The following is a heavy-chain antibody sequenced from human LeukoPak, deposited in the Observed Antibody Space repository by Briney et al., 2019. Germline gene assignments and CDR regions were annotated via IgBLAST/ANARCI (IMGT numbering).Heavy chain of an antibody. J-gene: IGHJ4*02. D-gene: IGHD3-9*01. CDR1: GFTFSGYA. V-gene: IGHV3-30-3*01. CDR3: AKDMRFDWTPYYFDY. CDR2: IAYDGNNK. Sequence: PGRSLRLSCAASGFTFSGYAMHWVRQTPGKGLEWLATIAYDGNNKHYADFVMGRFSISRDNSKNTLYLQMNSLRAEDTAVYYCAKDMRFDWTPYYFDYWGQGTLVTVSS.